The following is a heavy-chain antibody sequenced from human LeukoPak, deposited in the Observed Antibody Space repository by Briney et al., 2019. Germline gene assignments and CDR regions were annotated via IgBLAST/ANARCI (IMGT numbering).Heavy chain of an antibody. CDR2: IIPIFGTA. V-gene: IGHV1-69*05. J-gene: IGHJ4*02. Sequence: SVKVSCKASGYTFTGYFMHWVRQAPGQGLEWMGRIIPIFGTASYAQKFQGRVTITTDESTSTAYMELSSLRSEDTAVYYCARVRPFAEAFDYWGQGTLVTVSS. CDR3: ARVRPFAEAFDY. CDR1: GYTFTGYF. D-gene: IGHD1-14*01.